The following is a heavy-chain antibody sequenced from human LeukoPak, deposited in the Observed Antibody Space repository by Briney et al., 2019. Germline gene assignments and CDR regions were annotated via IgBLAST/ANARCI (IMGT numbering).Heavy chain of an antibody. CDR2: INHSGST. CDR3: ARQASYYYYYMDV. V-gene: IGHV4-34*01. CDR1: GGSFSGYY. Sequence: PSETLSLTCAVYGGSFSGYYWSWIRQPPGKGLEWIGEINHSGSTNYNPSLKSRVTISVDTSKNQFSLKLSSVTAADTAVYYCARQASYYYYYMDVWGKGTTVTISS. J-gene: IGHJ6*03.